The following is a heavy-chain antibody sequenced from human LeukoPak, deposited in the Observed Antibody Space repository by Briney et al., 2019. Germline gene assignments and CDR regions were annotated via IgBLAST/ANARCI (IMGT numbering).Heavy chain of an antibody. V-gene: IGHV1-69*13. CDR1: GGTFSSYA. D-gene: IGHD6-19*01. J-gene: IGHJ6*02. Sequence: SVKVSCKASGGTFSSYAISWVRQAPGQGLEWMGGIIPIFGTANYAQKFQGRVTITADESTSTAYMELSSLRSEDTAVYYCARDSTGYSSGWYLGYGMGVWGQGTTVTVSS. CDR3: ARDSTGYSSGWYLGYGMGV. CDR2: IIPIFGTA.